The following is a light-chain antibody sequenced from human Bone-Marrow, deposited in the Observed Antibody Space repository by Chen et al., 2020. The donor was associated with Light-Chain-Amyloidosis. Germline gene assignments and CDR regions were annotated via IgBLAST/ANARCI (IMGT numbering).Light chain of an antibody. Sequence: DIQMTQSPSSLSASVGDRVNITCRASQRLSNYLNWYQQIPGKAPKLLIHAASTLQSGVPLRFSGSGSGTDFILTISSVQPEDFAIYYCQQSYSMSSITFGQGTRLEIK. J-gene: IGKJ5*01. V-gene: IGKV1-39*01. CDR1: QRLSNY. CDR2: AAS. CDR3: QQSYSMSSIT.